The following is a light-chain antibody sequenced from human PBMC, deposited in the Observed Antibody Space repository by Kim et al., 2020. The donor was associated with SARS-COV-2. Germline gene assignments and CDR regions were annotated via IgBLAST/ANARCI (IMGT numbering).Light chain of an antibody. J-gene: IGKJ1*01. CDR2: DAT. Sequence: SPGERAPPSFRASQTINNKLVWYQQKPGHAPRLLIYDATTRATGVPARFIGSGSETDFTLTISSLQSEDFAVYYCQQSNDWPPLTFGQGTKVDIK. CDR3: QQSNDWPPLT. V-gene: IGKV3-15*01. CDR1: QTINNK.